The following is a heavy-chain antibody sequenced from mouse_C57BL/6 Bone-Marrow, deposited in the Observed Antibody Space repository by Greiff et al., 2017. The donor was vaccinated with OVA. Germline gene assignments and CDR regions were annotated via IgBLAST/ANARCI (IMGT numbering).Heavy chain of an antibody. D-gene: IGHD1-1*01. CDR3: ARYYYGRKDWFAY. CDR2: IFPGSGST. J-gene: IGHJ3*01. Sequence: VKLMESGPELVKPGASVKISCKASGYTFTDYYINWVKQRPGQGLEWIGWIFPGSGSTYYNEKFKGKATLTVDKSSSTAYMLLSSLTSEDSAVYFCARYYYGRKDWFAYWGQGTLVTVSA. V-gene: IGHV1-75*01. CDR1: GYTFTDYY.